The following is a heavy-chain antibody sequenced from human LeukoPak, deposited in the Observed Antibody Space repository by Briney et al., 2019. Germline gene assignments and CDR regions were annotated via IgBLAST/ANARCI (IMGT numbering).Heavy chain of an antibody. CDR3: AKHGEAYGDSKTDH. D-gene: IGHD4-17*01. Sequence: GGSLILSCAVSGFSFKNYAMRWVRQAPGKGLEWVSVISGSGGRTYYADSVKGRFTISRDNSKNTLFLQMNSLRAEDTAVYYCAKHGEAYGDSKTDHWGQGTLVTVSS. CDR1: GFSFKNYA. CDR2: ISGSGGRT. J-gene: IGHJ4*02. V-gene: IGHV3-23*01.